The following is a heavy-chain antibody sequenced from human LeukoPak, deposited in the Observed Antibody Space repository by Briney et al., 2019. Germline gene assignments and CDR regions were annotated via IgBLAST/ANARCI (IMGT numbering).Heavy chain of an antibody. CDR2: IRYDGSNT. V-gene: IGHV3-30*02. D-gene: IGHD2/OR15-2a*01. CDR3: AKDGTSYYYIYY. CDR1: GFTFNNYG. Sequence: GGSLRLSCAASGFTFNNYGMHWVRQAPGKGLEWLAFIRYDGSNTYYADSVKGRFTVSRDDSKNTLYLQMNSLRGDDAAVYYCAKDGTSYYYIYYWGQGTLVTVSS. J-gene: IGHJ4*02.